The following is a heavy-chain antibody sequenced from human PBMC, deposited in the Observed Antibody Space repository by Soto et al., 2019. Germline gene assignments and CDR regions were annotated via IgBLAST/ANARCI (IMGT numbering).Heavy chain of an antibody. CDR1: GGSIRSGGYY. Sequence: PSETLSLTCTVSGGSIRSGGYYWGWIRQHPGKGLEWIGYIYYSGSTYYNPSLKSRVTISVDTSKNQFSLKLSSVTAADTAVYYCATGRPSGRQFNYYDRPSPGGFDYWGQGTLVTVSS. V-gene: IGHV4-31*03. CDR2: IYYSGST. J-gene: IGHJ4*02. D-gene: IGHD1-26*01. CDR3: ATGRPSGRQFNYYDRPSPGGFDY.